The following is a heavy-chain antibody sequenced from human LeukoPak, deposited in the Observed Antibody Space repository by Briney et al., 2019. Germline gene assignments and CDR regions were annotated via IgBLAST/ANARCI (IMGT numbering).Heavy chain of an antibody. Sequence: GGSLRLSCAASGFTFDDYGMSWVRQAPGKGLEWVSGINWNGGSTGYADSVKGRFTISRDNAKNSLYLQMNSLGAEDTALYHCARDLRYCSSTSCYAVGFDPWGQGTLVTVSS. D-gene: IGHD2-2*01. V-gene: IGHV3-20*01. J-gene: IGHJ5*02. CDR3: ARDLRYCSSTSCYAVGFDP. CDR2: INWNGGST. CDR1: GFTFDDYG.